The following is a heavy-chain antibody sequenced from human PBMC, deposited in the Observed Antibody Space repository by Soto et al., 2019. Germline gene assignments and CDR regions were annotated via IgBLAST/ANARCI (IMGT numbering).Heavy chain of an antibody. D-gene: IGHD6-13*01. CDR2: IYYSGST. Sequence: SETLSLTCTVSGGSISSYYWSWIRQPPGKGLEWIGYIYYSGSTNYNPSLKSRVTISVDTSKNQFSLKLSSVTAADTAVYYCAREGDSDSNYYYYYMDVWGKGTTVTV. J-gene: IGHJ6*03. CDR3: AREGDSDSNYYYYYMDV. V-gene: IGHV4-59*01. CDR1: GGSISSYY.